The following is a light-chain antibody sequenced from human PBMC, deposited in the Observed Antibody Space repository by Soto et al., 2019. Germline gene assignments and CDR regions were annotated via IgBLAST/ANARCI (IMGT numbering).Light chain of an antibody. CDR3: QQYGSSSLT. J-gene: IGKJ4*01. V-gene: IGKV3-20*01. CDR1: QSVSSSY. Sequence: EIVLTQSPGTLSFSPGERCTRSCRSSQSVSSSYLAWYQQKPGQAPRLLIYGASSRATGIPDRFSGSGSGTDFTLTISRLEPEDFAVYYCQQYGSSSLTFGGGTKVDIK. CDR2: GAS.